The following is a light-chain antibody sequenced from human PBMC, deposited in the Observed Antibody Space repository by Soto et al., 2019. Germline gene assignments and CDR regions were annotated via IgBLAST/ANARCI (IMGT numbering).Light chain of an antibody. CDR3: SSYTSSSTRV. Sequence: QPVLTQPASLSGSPGQSITISCTGTSSDVGRYNFVSWYQQHPGKAPKLMIYDVSNRPSGISNRFSGSKSGNTASLTISGLQPEDEADYYCSSYTSSSTRVFGTGTKVTVL. CDR2: DVS. V-gene: IGLV2-14*01. J-gene: IGLJ1*01. CDR1: SSDVGRYNF.